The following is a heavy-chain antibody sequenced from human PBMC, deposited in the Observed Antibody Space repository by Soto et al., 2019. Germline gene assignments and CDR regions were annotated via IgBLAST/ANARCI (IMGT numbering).Heavy chain of an antibody. CDR1: GYTFTSYG. V-gene: IGHV1-18*01. J-gene: IGHJ5*02. D-gene: IGHD2-15*01. CDR3: ALHYSQWPYFSDP. Sequence: QVQLVQSGAEVKKPGASVTVSCKASGYTFTSYGISWVRQAPGQGLEWVGWISGYDGNTDYALKFRGIVTMTTVTSTNTAYVDLRSLRSDDTAVYYCALHYSQWPYFSDPWGQGTPVTVSS. CDR2: ISGYDGNT.